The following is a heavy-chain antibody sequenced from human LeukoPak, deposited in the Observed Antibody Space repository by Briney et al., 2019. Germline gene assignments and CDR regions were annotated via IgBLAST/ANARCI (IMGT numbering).Heavy chain of an antibody. Sequence: GGSLRLSCAASGFTFSSYAMSWVRQAPGKGLEWVSAISSSGSTIYYADSVKGRFTISRDNAKNSLYLQMNSLRAEDTAVYYCASLTMVRGDNWFDPWGQGTLVTVSS. CDR1: GFTFSSYA. V-gene: IGHV3-48*03. D-gene: IGHD3-10*01. J-gene: IGHJ5*02. CDR3: ASLTMVRGDNWFDP. CDR2: ISSSGSTI.